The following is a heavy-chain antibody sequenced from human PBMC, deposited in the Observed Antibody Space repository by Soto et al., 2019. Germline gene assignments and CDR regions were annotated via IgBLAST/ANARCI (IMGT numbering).Heavy chain of an antibody. J-gene: IGHJ4*02. CDR2: ISSSGSTI. Sequence: KSGGSLRLSCAASGFTFSDYYMSWIRQAPGKGLEWVSYISSSGSTIYYADSVKGRFTISRDNAKNSLYLQMNSLRAEDTAVYYCARASTSGSCYDYWGQGTLVTVSS. CDR1: GFTFSDYY. D-gene: IGHD2-15*01. V-gene: IGHV3-11*01. CDR3: ARASTSGSCYDY.